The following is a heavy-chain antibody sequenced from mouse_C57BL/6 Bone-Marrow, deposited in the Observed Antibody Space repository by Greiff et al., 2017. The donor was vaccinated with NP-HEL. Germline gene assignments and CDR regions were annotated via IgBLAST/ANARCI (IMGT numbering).Heavy chain of an antibody. V-gene: IGHV1-81*01. CDR1: GYTFTSYG. CDR2: IYPRSGNT. J-gene: IGHJ2*01. Sequence: VQLQQSGAELARPGASVKLSCKASGYTFTSYGISWVKQRTGQGLEWIGEIYPRSGNTYYNEKFKGKATLTADKSSSTAYMELRSLTSEDSAVYFCAREGITTVVATGYFDYWGQGTTLTVSS. D-gene: IGHD1-1*01. CDR3: AREGITTVVATGYFDY.